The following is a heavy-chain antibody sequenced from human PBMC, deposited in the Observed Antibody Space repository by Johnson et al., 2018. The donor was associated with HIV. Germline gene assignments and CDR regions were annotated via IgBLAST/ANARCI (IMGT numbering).Heavy chain of an antibody. J-gene: IGHJ3*02. CDR1: GFTFSSYA. CDR2: ISYDGSNK. D-gene: IGHD4-23*01. CDR3: ARETYGGNSGAFDI. V-gene: IGHV3-30*04. Sequence: QVQLVESGGGVVQPGRSLRLSCAASGFTFSSYAMHWVRQAPGKGLEWVAVISYDGSNKYYADSVKGRFTISRDNSKNTLYLKMNSLRAEDTAVYYCARETYGGNSGAFDIWGQGTMVTVSS.